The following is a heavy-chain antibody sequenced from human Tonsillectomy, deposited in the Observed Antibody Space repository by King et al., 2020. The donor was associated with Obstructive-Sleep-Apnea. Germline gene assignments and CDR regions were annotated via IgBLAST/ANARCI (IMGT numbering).Heavy chain of an antibody. D-gene: IGHD3-22*01. CDR3: ARLMGYYSDSGGYYQWSEAPYYFDS. CDR1: GGSISSSSYY. V-gene: IGHV4-39*01. CDR2: IYYSGST. Sequence: QLQESGPGLVKPSETLSLSCTVSGGSISSSSYYWGWIRQSPGKGLEWIGSIYYSGSTYYNPSLKSRVTISVDTSKNQFSLKLASVTAADTAVYFCARLMGYYSDSGGYYQWSEAPYYFDSWGQGTLVTVSS. J-gene: IGHJ4*02.